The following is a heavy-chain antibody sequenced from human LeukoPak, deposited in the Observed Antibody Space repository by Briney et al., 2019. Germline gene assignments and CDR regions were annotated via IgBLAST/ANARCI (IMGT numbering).Heavy chain of an antibody. CDR1: GFTFSSYA. J-gene: IGHJ4*02. CDR2: ISYDGSNK. V-gene: IGHV3-30-3*01. Sequence: GGSLRLSCAASGFTFSSYAMHWVRQAPGKGLEWVAVISYDGSNKYYADSVKGRFTISRDNSKNTLYLQMNSLRAEDTAVYYCAKDDGRKELVFLVLRSTDYWGQGTLVTVSS. CDR3: AKDDGRKELVFLVLRSTDY. D-gene: IGHD6-6*01.